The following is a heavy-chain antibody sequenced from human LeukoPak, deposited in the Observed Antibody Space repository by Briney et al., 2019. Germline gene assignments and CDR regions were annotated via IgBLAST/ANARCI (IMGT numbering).Heavy chain of an antibody. V-gene: IGHV4-39*07. CDR2: IYYSGST. J-gene: IGHJ5*02. CDR1: GGSISSSSYY. CDR3: ARLEEDLTLGVAGYWFVP. Sequence: SETLSLTCTVSGGSISSSSYYWGWIRQPPGKGLEWIGSIYYSGSTYYNPSLKSRVTISVDTSKNQFSLKLSSVTAADTAVYYCARLEEDLTLGVAGYWFVPWGQGTLVTVS. D-gene: IGHD3-16*01.